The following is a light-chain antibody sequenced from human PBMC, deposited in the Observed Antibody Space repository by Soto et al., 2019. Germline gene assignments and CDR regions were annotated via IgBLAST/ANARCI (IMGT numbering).Light chain of an antibody. CDR1: SSDVGGYIY. J-gene: IGLJ1*01. CDR2: EVS. Sequence: QSVLTQPASGSGSPGQSITISCTGTSSDVGGYIYVSWYQQHPGKAPKLMIYEVSNRPSGVSNRFSGSKSGNTASLTISGLQAEDEADYYCSSYTSSSTLYVFGTGTKVTVL. V-gene: IGLV2-14*01. CDR3: SSYTSSSTLYV.